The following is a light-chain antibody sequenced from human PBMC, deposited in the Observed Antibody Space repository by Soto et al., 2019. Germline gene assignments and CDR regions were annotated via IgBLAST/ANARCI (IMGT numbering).Light chain of an antibody. Sequence: SYELTQPPSVSVAPGKTARITCGGNNIGSKSVHWYQQKPGQAPVLVIYYDSDRPSGIPERFSGSNSGNTATLTISRVEAGDEADYYCQVLDSSSALFGGGTKLTVL. J-gene: IGLJ2*01. CDR1: NIGSKS. CDR3: QVLDSSSAL. V-gene: IGLV3-21*04. CDR2: YDS.